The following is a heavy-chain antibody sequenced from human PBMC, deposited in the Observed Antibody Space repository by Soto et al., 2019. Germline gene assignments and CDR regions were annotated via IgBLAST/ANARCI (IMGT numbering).Heavy chain of an antibody. J-gene: IGHJ5*02. CDR2: ISGSGGST. CDR1: GFTFSSYA. Sequence: GGSLRLSCAASGFTFSSYAMSWVRQAPGKGLEWVSAISGSGGSTYYADSVKGRFTISRDNSKNTLYLQMNSLRAEDTAVYYCAKVGGGAYCGGDCYFDPWGQGTLVTVSS. D-gene: IGHD2-21*02. V-gene: IGHV3-23*01. CDR3: AKVGGGAYCGGDCYFDP.